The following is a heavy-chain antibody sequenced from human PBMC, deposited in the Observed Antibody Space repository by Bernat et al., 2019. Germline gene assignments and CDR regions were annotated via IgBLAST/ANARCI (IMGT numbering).Heavy chain of an antibody. Sequence: QEQLVDSGGGVVQPGSALRLSCTVSGFTFSSHGMNWIRQAPGKGPEGVALIWYDGSSEYYADSVKGRFTISRDNSKGTLFLQMNSLRAEDTGVYYCARHRGDCSTNCCFFDYWGQGTPVTVSS. CDR2: IWYDGSSE. J-gene: IGHJ4*02. CDR3: ARHRGDCSTNCCFFDY. D-gene: IGHD2-2*01. V-gene: IGHV3-33*01. CDR1: GFTFSSHG.